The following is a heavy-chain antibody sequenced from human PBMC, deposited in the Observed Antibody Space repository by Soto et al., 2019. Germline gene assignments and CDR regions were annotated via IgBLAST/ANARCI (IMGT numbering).Heavy chain of an antibody. CDR1: GGSIGSSSYY. J-gene: IGHJ6*03. V-gene: IGHV4-39*01. D-gene: IGHD5-12*01. CDR3: ARQWGSGYSGYHYYYMDV. Sequence: PSETLSLTCTVSGGSIGSSSYYWGWIRQPPGKGLEWIGSISYSGSTYYNPSLKSRVTISVDTSKTQFSLKLSSVTAADTSVYFCARQWGSGYSGYHYYYMDVWGKGTTVTVSS. CDR2: ISYSGST.